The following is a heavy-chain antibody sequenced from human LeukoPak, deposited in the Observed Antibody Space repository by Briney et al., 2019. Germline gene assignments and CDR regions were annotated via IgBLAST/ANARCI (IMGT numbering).Heavy chain of an antibody. CDR2: ISISSSYL. CDR1: GLTLSSFT. V-gene: IGHV3-21*01. D-gene: IGHD3-22*01. J-gene: IGHJ4*02. CDR3: ARAGKDTSGYYDY. Sequence: GGPLRLSCAASGLTLSSFTMNWVRQAPGKGLEWVSSISISSSYLYYAESVKGRFTLSRDNAKNSLYLQMSSLRVEDTAVYYCARAGKDTSGYYDYWGQGTLVTVSS.